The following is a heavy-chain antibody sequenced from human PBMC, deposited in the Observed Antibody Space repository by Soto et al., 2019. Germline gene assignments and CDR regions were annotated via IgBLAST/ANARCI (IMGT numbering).Heavy chain of an antibody. CDR3: ATVVRSSWYLRWFDP. J-gene: IGHJ5*02. V-gene: IGHV1-24*01. D-gene: IGHD6-13*01. CDR1: GYTLTELS. CDR2: FDPEDGET. Sequence: GASVKVSCKVSGYTLTELSMHWVRQAPGKGLEWMGGFDPEDGETIYAQKFQGRVTMTEDTSTDTANMELSSLRSEDTALYYCATVVRSSWYLRWFDPWGQGTLVTVSS.